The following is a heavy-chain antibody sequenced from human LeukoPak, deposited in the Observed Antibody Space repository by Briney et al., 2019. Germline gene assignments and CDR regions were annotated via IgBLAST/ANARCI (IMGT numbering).Heavy chain of an antibody. Sequence: GGSLRLSCAASGFTFSSYSMNWVRQAPGKGLEWVSHITSSSNIYYADSVKGRFTISRDNSKNTLYLQMNSLRAEDTAVYYCTISRGFFESWGQGTQVTVSS. CDR3: TISRGFFES. V-gene: IGHV3-48*01. J-gene: IGHJ4*02. CDR2: ITSSSNI. D-gene: IGHD3-10*01. CDR1: GFTFSSYS.